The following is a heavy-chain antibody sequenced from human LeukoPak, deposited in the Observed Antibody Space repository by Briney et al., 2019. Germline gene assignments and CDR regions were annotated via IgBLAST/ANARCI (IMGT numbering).Heavy chain of an antibody. CDR2: IYSGGGT. D-gene: IGHD3-10*01. V-gene: IGHV3-53*01. CDR3: ACGEWPQNH. CDR1: GFTVSGNY. J-gene: IGHJ5*02. Sequence: GGSLRLSCAASGFTVSGNYMTWVRQAPGKGLEWVSLIYSGGGTFYADSVKGRFTISRDSSKNTLYLQMNSLRAEDTALYYCACGEWPQNHWARGTLVSVFS.